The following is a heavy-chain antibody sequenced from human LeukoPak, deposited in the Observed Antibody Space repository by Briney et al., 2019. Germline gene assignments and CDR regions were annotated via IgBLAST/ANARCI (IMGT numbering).Heavy chain of an antibody. Sequence: ASVKVSCKASGYTFTSYAMHWVRQAPGQRLEWMGGIIPIFGTANYAQKFQGRVTITADESTSTAYMELSSLRSEDTAVYYCARDSSGWSYNWFDPWGQGTLVTVSS. CDR3: ARDSSGWSYNWFDP. CDR1: GYTFTSYA. D-gene: IGHD6-19*01. CDR2: IIPIFGTA. V-gene: IGHV1-69*13. J-gene: IGHJ5*02.